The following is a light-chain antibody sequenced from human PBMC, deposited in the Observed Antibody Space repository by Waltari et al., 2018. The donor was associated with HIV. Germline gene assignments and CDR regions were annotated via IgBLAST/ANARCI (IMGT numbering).Light chain of an antibody. J-gene: IGKJ1*01. Sequence: DIVMTQSPLSLPVTPGEPASISCRSSQSLLHSNGYNYLDWYLQKPGQSPQLLIYLGSNRDSGVPDRFSGSGSGTDCTLKISRVEAEDVGVYYCMQALQTWTFGQGTKVESK. CDR2: LGS. CDR1: QSLLHSNGYNY. CDR3: MQALQTWT. V-gene: IGKV2-28*01.